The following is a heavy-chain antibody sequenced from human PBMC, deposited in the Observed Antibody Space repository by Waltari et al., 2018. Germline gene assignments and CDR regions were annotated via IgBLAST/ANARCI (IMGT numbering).Heavy chain of an antibody. J-gene: IGHJ4*02. CDR3: AKDGAGSSGWSYEVDY. CDR1: GFTFSSYG. Sequence: QVQLVESGGGVVQPGRSLRLSCAASGFTFSSYGMHWVRQAPGKGLEWVAVIWYDGSNKYYADSVKGRFTISRDNSKNTLYLQMNSLRAEDTAMYCCAKDGAGSSGWSYEVDYWGQGTLVTVSS. V-gene: IGHV3-30*18. CDR2: IWYDGSNK. D-gene: IGHD6-19*01.